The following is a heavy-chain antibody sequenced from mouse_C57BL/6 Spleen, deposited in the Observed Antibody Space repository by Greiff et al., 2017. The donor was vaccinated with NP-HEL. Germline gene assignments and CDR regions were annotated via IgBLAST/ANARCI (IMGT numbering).Heavy chain of an antibody. Sequence: QVQLQQSGPELVKPGASVKISCKASGYAFSSSWMNWVKQRPGKGLEWIGRIYPGDGDTNYNGKFKGKATLTADKSSSTAYMQLSSLTSEDSAVYFCAREKASTMVTTKGVYFDYWGQGTTLTVSS. CDR3: AREKASTMVTTKGVYFDY. CDR2: IYPGDGDT. CDR1: GYAFSSSW. D-gene: IGHD2-2*01. V-gene: IGHV1-82*01. J-gene: IGHJ2*01.